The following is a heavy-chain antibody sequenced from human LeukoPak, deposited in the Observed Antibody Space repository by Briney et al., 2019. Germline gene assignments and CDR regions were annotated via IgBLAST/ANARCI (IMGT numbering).Heavy chain of an antibody. CDR1: EFTFTTYW. CDR3: AKGGYDYVWGSYRIGFDY. Sequence: TGGSLRLSCAASEFTFTTYWMSWVRQAPGKGLEWVANINQDGTEKYYVDSVKGRFTISRDNSKNTLYLQMNSLRAEDTAVYYCAKGGYDYVWGSYRIGFDYWGQGTLVTVSS. J-gene: IGHJ4*02. CDR2: INQDGTEK. D-gene: IGHD3-16*02. V-gene: IGHV3-7*03.